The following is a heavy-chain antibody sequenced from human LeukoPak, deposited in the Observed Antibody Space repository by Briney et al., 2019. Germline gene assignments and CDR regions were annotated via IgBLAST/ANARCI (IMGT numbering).Heavy chain of an antibody. V-gene: IGHV4-39*07. CDR1: GGSISSSSYY. CDR2: IYYSGTT. J-gene: IGHJ4*02. D-gene: IGHD1-26*01. Sequence: PSETLSLTCTVSGGSISSSSYYWGWIRQPPGKGLDWIGSIYYSGTTYYNPSLKSRVTISVDTSKNQFSLKLSSVTAADTAVYYCASSGRIVGATHFDYWGQGTLVTVSS. CDR3: ASSGRIVGATHFDY.